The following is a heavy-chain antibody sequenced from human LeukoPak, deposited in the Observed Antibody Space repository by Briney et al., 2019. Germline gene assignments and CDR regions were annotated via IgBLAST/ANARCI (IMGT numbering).Heavy chain of an antibody. Sequence: PGGSLRLSCAASGFTFGSYGMHWVRQAPGKWLEWVAVVSYDGSNKYYADSVKGRFTISRDNSKNTLSLQMNSLRTEDTAVYYCAKRDWPENAFDVWGQGTMVTVSS. CDR1: GFTFGSYG. D-gene: IGHD2-21*01. CDR3: AKRDWPENAFDV. CDR2: VSYDGSNK. V-gene: IGHV3-30*18. J-gene: IGHJ3*01.